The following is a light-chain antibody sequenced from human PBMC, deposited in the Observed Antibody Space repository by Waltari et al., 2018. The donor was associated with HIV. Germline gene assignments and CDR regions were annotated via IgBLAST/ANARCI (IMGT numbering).Light chain of an antibody. V-gene: IGLV3-1*01. CDR3: QAWDSSTGV. CDR2: KDS. CDR1: KLGDTY. Sequence: SYELTQPPSVSVSPGQTASITCSGDKLGDTYACWYQQKPGQSPVLVINKDSKRPSRIPERFSGSNSGNTATLTISGTQAMDEADYYCQAWDSSTGVFGTGTKVTVL. J-gene: IGLJ1*01.